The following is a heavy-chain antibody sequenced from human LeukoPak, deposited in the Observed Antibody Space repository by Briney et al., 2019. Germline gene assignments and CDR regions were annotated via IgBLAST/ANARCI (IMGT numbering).Heavy chain of an antibody. V-gene: IGHV7-4-1*02. Sequence: ASVKVSCKASGYTFTSYAMNWVRQAPGQGLEWMGWINTNTGNPTYAQGFTGRFVFSLDTSVSTAYLQISSLKAEDTAVYYCAREPYYYDSSGYYRFDYWGRGTLVTVSS. CDR2: INTNTGNP. J-gene: IGHJ4*02. D-gene: IGHD3-22*01. CDR1: GYTFTSYA. CDR3: AREPYYYDSSGYYRFDY.